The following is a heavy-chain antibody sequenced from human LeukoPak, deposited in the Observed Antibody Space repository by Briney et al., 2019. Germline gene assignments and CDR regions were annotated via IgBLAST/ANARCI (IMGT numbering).Heavy chain of an antibody. Sequence: PSETLSLTCTVSGGSISSSSYYWNWIRQPAGKGLEWIGRKSVSGHTNYRSSLESRVTMSVDTSKNQFSLRLNSVTTADTAVYYCVRVSRIDYGANPEGDVWGKGITVIVSS. CDR1: GGSISSSSYY. CDR3: VRVSRIDYGANPEGDV. D-gene: IGHD4/OR15-4a*01. CDR2: KSVSGHT. J-gene: IGHJ6*04. V-gene: IGHV4-61*02.